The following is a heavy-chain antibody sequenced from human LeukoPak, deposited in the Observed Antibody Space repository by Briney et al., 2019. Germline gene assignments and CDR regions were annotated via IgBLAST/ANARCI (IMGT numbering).Heavy chain of an antibody. V-gene: IGHV3-7*03. CDR1: RFTSSSFW. J-gene: IGHJ4*02. D-gene: IGHD3-10*01. Sequence: GGSLRLSCAASRFTSSSFWMSWVRQAPGKGLEWVANINKDGSEKFYGDSAKGRFTISRDNAKNSLYLQMNSLRAEDTAVYYCAAWSDAAWYGGNYWGQGTLVTVSS. CDR3: AAWSDAAWYGGNY. CDR2: INKDGSEK.